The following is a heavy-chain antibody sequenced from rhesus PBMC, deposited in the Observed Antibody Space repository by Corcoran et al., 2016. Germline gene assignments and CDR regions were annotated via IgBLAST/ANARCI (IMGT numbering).Heavy chain of an antibody. D-gene: IGHD3-16*01. CDR2: ISGSGGST. CDR1: GGSISSNY. V-gene: IGHV4-173*01. CDR3: ARDRYCYSGKGY. J-gene: IGHJ4*01. Sequence: QLQLKESGPGLVKPSETLSVTCAVSGGSISSNYWRWIRQPTGKGLEWIGGISGSGGSTDYNPSLKSRVTISTDTSKNQFSLKLSSVTAADTAVYYCARDRYCYSGKGYWGQGVLVTVSS.